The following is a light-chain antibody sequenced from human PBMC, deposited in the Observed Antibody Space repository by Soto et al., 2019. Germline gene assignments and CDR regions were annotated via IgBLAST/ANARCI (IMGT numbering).Light chain of an antibody. Sequence: QSVLTQPPSASGSPGQSVTISCTGTKSDIGVYDFVSWYQHHPGKAPRLIIYEVVQRPSGVPDRFSGSKSGNTASLAISRLQSEDEADFYCRAWDDTLNGWVFGGGT. CDR1: KSDIGVYDF. J-gene: IGLJ3*02. CDR2: EVV. CDR3: RAWDDTLNGWV. V-gene: IGLV2-8*01.